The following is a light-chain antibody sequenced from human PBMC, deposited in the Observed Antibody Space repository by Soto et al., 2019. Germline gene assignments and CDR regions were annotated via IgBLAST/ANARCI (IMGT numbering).Light chain of an antibody. CDR3: QQYGSSPPVT. V-gene: IGKV3-15*01. Sequence: EIVMTQYKATLSVSPGGRSTPSCRASQSIGDTLAWYQQKPGQAPRLLIHGASSRVTGFPARFSGSGSGTDFTLTINRLEPEDFALYYCQQYGSSPPVTFGGGTKVDIK. CDR1: QSIGDT. J-gene: IGKJ4*01. CDR2: GAS.